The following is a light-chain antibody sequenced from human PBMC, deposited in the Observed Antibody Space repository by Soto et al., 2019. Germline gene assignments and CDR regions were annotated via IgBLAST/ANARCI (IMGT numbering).Light chain of an antibody. V-gene: IGKV3-11*01. CDR2: DVS. CDR1: QSVSHY. CDR3: QHTTDFT. J-gene: IGKJ2*01. Sequence: EIILTQSPATLSLSPGDRATLSCRASQSVSHYLAWYQQKPGQAPRLLIYDVSNRATGIPARFSGSGSGTAFTLTISGLQPDDLGTYYCQHTTDFTFGQGTKVEIK.